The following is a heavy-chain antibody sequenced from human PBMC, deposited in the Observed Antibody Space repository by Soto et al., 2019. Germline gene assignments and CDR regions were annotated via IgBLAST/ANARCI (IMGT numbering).Heavy chain of an antibody. CDR3: ARDKAYPIAAAGTYWFDP. Sequence: SVKVSCKASGGTFSSYAISWVRQAPGQGLEWMGGIIPIFGTANYAQKFQGRVTITADKSTSTAYMELSSLRSEDTAVYYCARDKAYPIAAAGTYWFDPWGQGTLVTVS. J-gene: IGHJ5*02. V-gene: IGHV1-69*06. CDR2: IIPIFGTA. D-gene: IGHD6-13*01. CDR1: GGTFSSYA.